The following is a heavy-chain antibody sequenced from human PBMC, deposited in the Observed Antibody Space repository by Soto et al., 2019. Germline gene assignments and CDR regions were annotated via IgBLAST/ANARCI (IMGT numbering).Heavy chain of an antibody. CDR3: ARHEAVAGTWYKNYYYYYGMDV. CDR2: IYYSGST. D-gene: IGHD6-19*01. V-gene: IGHV4-59*08. CDR1: GGSISSYY. Sequence: SETLSLTCTVSGGSISSYYWSWIRQPPGKGLEWIGYIYYSGSTNYNPSLKSRVTISVDTSKNQFSLKLSSVTAADTAVYYCARHEAVAGTWYKNYYYYYGMDVWGQGTTVTSP. J-gene: IGHJ6*02.